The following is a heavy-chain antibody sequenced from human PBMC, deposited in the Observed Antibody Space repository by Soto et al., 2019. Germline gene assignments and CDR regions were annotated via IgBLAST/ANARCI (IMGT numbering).Heavy chain of an antibody. CDR3: ARELGRQLVDY. CDR1: GYTFNSYG. J-gene: IGHJ4*02. V-gene: IGHV1-18*01. Sequence: QVQLVQSGAEVKKPGASVKVSCKASGYTFNSYGISWVRQAPGQGLEWMGWINAYNGNTNSEQKLQGRVTMTTDTSTSPAYMELRSLRSDHTATYYCARELGRQLVDYWGQGTLVTVSS. D-gene: IGHD6-13*01. CDR2: INAYNGNT.